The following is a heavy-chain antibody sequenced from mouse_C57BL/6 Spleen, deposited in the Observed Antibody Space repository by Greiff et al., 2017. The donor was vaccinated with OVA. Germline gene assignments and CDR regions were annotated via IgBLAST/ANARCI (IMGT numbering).Heavy chain of an antibody. J-gene: IGHJ4*01. CDR1: GFSLTSYG. D-gene: IGHD3-2*02. V-gene: IGHV2-5*01. CDR2: IWRGGST. Sequence: QVQLKESGPGLVQPSQSLSITCTVSGFSLTSYGVHWVRQSPGKGLEWLGVIWRGGSTDYNAAFMSRLSITKDNSTSQVFFKMNSLQADDTAIYYGAKGTAQASNDYAMDDWGQGTSVTVSS. CDR3: AKGTAQASNDYAMDD.